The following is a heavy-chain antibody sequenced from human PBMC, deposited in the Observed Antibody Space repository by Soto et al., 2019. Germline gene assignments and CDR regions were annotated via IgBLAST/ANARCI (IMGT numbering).Heavy chain of an antibody. CDR2: IIPIFGTA. D-gene: IGHD6-13*01. J-gene: IGHJ4*02. CDR3: ARPAYSSSWSQSLDY. CDR1: GGTFSSYA. V-gene: IGHV1-69*12. Sequence: QVQLVQSGAEVKKPGSSVKVSCKASGGTFSSYAISWVRQAPGQGLEWMGGIIPIFGTANYAQKFQGRVTITADESTSTAYMELSNLRSEDTAVYYCARPAYSSSWSQSLDYWGQGTLVTVSS.